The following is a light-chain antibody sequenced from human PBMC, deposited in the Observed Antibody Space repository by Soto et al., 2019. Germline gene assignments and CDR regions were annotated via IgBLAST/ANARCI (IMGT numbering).Light chain of an antibody. CDR2: DAS. CDR1: QSISSW. V-gene: IGKV1-5*01. CDR3: QQYNSYPPLT. Sequence: DIQMTQSPSTLSASVGDRVTITCRASQSISSWLAWYQQKPGKAPKLLIYDASSLESGVPSRFSGSGSGTEFTLTISSLQPDDFATYYCQQYNSYPPLTFGQGTKVEIK. J-gene: IGKJ1*01.